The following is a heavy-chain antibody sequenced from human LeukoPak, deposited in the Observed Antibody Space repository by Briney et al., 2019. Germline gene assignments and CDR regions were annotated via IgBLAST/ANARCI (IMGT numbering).Heavy chain of an antibody. Sequence: SETLSLTCAVYGGSFSGYYWSWIRQPPGKGLEWIGEINHSGSTNYNPSLKSRVTISVDTSKNQFSLKLSSVTAADTAVYYCARDVLAAPGTFDYWGQGALVTVSS. CDR3: ARDVLAAPGTFDY. CDR1: GGSFSGYY. V-gene: IGHV4-34*01. J-gene: IGHJ4*02. D-gene: IGHD6-13*01. CDR2: INHSGST.